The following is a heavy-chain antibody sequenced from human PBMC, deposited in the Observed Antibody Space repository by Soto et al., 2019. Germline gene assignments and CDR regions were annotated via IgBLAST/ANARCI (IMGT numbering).Heavy chain of an antibody. D-gene: IGHD3-3*02. Sequence: PSVKVSCKASGYTFTSYGISWVRQAPGQGLEWMGWISAYNGNTNYAQKLQGRVTMTTDTSTSTAYMELRSLRSDDTAVYYCARSAHFWSGYRPDYYYYGMDVWGQGNTVTVS. CDR1: GYTFTSYG. J-gene: IGHJ6*02. V-gene: IGHV1-18*01. CDR2: ISAYNGNT. CDR3: ARSAHFWSGYRPDYYYYGMDV.